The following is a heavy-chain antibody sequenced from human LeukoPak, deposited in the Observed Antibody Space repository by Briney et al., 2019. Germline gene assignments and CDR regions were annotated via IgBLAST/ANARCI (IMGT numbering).Heavy chain of an antibody. CDR2: TYYRSKWSN. D-gene: IGHD4-17*01. CDR3: ARGSNDYRDYSFDY. J-gene: IGHJ4*02. Sequence: SQTLSLTCAISGDSVSSKSASWNWIRQSPSRGLEWLGRTYYRSKWSNNYAVSVKSRITINSDTSKNQFALQLNSVTPEDTAVYYCARGSNDYRDYSFDYWGQGTLVTVSS. V-gene: IGHV6-1*01. CDR1: GDSVSSKSAS.